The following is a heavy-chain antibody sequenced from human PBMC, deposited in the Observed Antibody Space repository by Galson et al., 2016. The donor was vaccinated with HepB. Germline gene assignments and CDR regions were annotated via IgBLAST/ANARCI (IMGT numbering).Heavy chain of an antibody. CDR2: ISSSSNFI. Sequence: SLRLSCAASGFDFSSYRMNWVRQAPGKGLDWVSTISSSSNFIYYADSVKGRFTISRDNAEDSLDLQMNSLRAKDTAVYYCARDRVPCDAFDIWGRGTMVTVSS. V-gene: IGHV3-21*01. D-gene: IGHD3-10*01. CDR1: GFDFSSYR. CDR3: ARDRVPCDAFDI. J-gene: IGHJ3*02.